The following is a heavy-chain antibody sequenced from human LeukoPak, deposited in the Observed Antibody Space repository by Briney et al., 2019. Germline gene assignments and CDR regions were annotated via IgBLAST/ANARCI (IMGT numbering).Heavy chain of an antibody. CDR2: INSDGSST. Sequence: QPGGSLRLSCAASGFTFSSYWMHWVRQAPGKGLVWVSRINSDGSSTSYADSVKGRFTISRDNAKNTLYLQMNSLRAEDTAVYYCARDSVFLSDYSHFDYWGQGTLVTVSS. CDR1: GFTFSSYW. D-gene: IGHD3-3*01. J-gene: IGHJ4*02. V-gene: IGHV3-74*01. CDR3: ARDSVFLSDYSHFDY.